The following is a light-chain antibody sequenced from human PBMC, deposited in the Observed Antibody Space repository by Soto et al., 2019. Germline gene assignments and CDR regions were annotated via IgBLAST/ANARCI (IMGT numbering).Light chain of an antibody. Sequence: DIQMTQSPSTLSASGGEGVTITCRASQSISSLLAWYQQKPGKAPKLLIYDASSLESGVPSRFSGSGSGTEFTLTISSLQPDDFATYYCQQYNSYSWTFGQGTKVDI. V-gene: IGKV1-5*01. J-gene: IGKJ1*01. CDR1: QSISSL. CDR2: DAS. CDR3: QQYNSYSWT.